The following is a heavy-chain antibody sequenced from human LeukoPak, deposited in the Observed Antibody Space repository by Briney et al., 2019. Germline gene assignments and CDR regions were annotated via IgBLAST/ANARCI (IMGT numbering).Heavy chain of an antibody. V-gene: IGHV3-64D*09. CDR1: GLTFSNYV. CDR3: VKDCSRDWNGHWFDS. CDR2: ISGNGDRT. J-gene: IGHJ5*01. D-gene: IGHD2-21*02. Sequence: GGSLRLSCSASGLTFSNYVMHWVRQAPGKGLEYVSGISGNGDRTYYTDSVEGRFTISRDNSKNTVSLQMISLRAEDTAVYFCVKDCSRDWNGHWFDSWGQGTLVTVSS.